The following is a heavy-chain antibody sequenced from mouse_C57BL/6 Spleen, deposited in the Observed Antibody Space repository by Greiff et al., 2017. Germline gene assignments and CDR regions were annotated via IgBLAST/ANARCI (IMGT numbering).Heavy chain of an antibody. Sequence: QVQLQQSGADLVKPGASVKMSCKASGFTFTSYWITWVQQSPGQGLEWIGDIYPGSGSTNYNEKFKSKAKLSVDTSSSTPYMQRGRLTSEDSAVYYWARGGQLGLRFAYWGQGTLVTVSA. CDR3: ARGGQLGLRFAY. CDR2: IYPGSGST. CDR1: GFTFTSYW. V-gene: IGHV1-55*01. D-gene: IGHD3-2*01. J-gene: IGHJ3*01.